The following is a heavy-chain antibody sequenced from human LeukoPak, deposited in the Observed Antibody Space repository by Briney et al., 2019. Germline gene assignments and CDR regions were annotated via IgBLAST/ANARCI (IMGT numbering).Heavy chain of an antibody. CDR3: ARANVDFAFDI. Sequence: GGSLRLSCATSGFSFSAYWMSWVRQAPGKGLEWVANIKQDGSEKYYVDSVKGRFTISRDNAKNSLYLQMNSLRAEDTAVYYCARANVDFAFDIWGQGTMVTVSS. CDR2: IKQDGSEK. J-gene: IGHJ3*02. D-gene: IGHD5-12*01. CDR1: GFSFSAYW. V-gene: IGHV3-7*01.